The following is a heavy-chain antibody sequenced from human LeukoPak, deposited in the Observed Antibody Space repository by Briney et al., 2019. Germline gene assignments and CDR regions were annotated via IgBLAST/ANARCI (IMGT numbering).Heavy chain of an antibody. D-gene: IGHD3-10*01. CDR3: ARIPSDSGSYHFDY. CDR1: GFSLSTSGVR. V-gene: IGHV2-70*04. J-gene: IGHJ4*02. CDR2: IDWDDDK. Sequence: SGPALVQPTQPLTLTCTFSGFSLSTSGVRVSWMRQPPEKALEWLARIDWDDDKFYTPSLKTRLTISKDTSKNQVVLTMTNMDPVDTATYYCARIPSDSGSYHFDYWGQGTLVTVSS.